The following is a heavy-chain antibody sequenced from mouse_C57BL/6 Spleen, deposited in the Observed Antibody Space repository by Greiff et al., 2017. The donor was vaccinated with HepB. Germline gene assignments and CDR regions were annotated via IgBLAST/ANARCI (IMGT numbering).Heavy chain of an antibody. CDR2: IDPSDSYT. D-gene: IGHD2-5*01. J-gene: IGHJ4*01. V-gene: IGHV1-50*01. Sequence: QVQLKQPGAELVKPGASVKLSCKASGYTFTSYWMQWVKQRPGQGLEWIGEIDPSDSYTNYNQKFKGKATLTVDTSSSTAYMQRSSLTSEDSAVYYCARRGSSNYPMDYWGQGTSVTVSS. CDR1: GYTFTSYW. CDR3: ARRGSSNYPMDY.